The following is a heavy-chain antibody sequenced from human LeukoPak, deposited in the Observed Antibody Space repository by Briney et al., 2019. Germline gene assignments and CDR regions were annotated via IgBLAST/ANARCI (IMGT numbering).Heavy chain of an antibody. CDR3: ARDPGGGDVDY. J-gene: IGHJ4*02. D-gene: IGHD2-21*02. CDR1: GYTFTSNY. CDR2: INPSGGST. V-gene: IGHV1-46*01. Sequence: ASVKVSCKASGYTFTSNYMHWVRQAPGQGLEWMGIINPSGGSTSYAQKFQGRVTMTRDTSTSTVYMELSSLRSEDTAVYYCARDPGGGDVDYWGQGTLVTVSS.